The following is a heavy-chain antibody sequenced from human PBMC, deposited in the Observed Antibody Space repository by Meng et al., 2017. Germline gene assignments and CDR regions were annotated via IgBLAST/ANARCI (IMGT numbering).Heavy chain of an antibody. D-gene: IGHD2-15*01. V-gene: IGHV6-1*01. J-gene: IGHJ4*02. Sequence: QVQMHQSGPGLLTHPQTLSSTCAISGDSVSSSSAAWNWIRQSPSRGLEWLGRTYYRSKWYNEYTVSVKSRITINPDTSKNQFSLQLNAVTPEDTAVYYCARAYCSGGSCEFDYWGQGTLVTVSS. CDR2: TYYRSKWYN. CDR3: ARAYCSGGSCEFDY. CDR1: GDSVSSSSAA.